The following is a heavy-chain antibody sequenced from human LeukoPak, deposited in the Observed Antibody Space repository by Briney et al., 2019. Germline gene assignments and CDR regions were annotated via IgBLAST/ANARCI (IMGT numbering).Heavy chain of an antibody. V-gene: IGHV4-34*01. Sequence: PSETLSLTCAVYGGSFSGNYWTWLRQPPGKGLEWLGEFTHLETTNYNPSLKSRVTVSVDTSKNQFSLRLTSVTAADTAVYFCARGNRRLGYYGSGSRLPYDSWGQGTLVTVSS. J-gene: IGHJ5*02. CDR3: ARGNRRLGYYGSGSRLPYDS. CDR2: FTHLETT. CDR1: GGSFSGNY. D-gene: IGHD3-10*01.